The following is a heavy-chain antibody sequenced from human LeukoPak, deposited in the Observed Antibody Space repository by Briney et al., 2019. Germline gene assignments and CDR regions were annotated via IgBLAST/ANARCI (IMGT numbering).Heavy chain of an antibody. Sequence: SETLSLTCTVSGGSISSYYWSWIRQPPRKGLEWIGYIYYSGSTNYNPTLKSRVTISVDTPKNQFSLKLSSLTAADTAVYYCARHSIVGQWLVPFDYWGQGTLVTVSS. D-gene: IGHD6-19*01. CDR2: IYYSGST. CDR1: GGSISSYY. V-gene: IGHV4-59*08. J-gene: IGHJ4*02. CDR3: ARHSIVGQWLVPFDY.